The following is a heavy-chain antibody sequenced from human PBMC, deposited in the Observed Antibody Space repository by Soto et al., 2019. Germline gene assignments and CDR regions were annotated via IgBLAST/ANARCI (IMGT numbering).Heavy chain of an antibody. D-gene: IGHD6-6*01. CDR2: IYYSGST. V-gene: IGHV4-30-4*01. Sequence: QVQLQESGPGLVKPLQTLSLTCTVSGGSISSGDYYWSWIRQPPGKGLEWIGYIYYSGSTYYNPSLKSRVTISVDTFKNQFSLKQSSVTAADTAVYYCARAPGLGGNQLVRLWFDPWGQGTLVTVSS. CDR3: ARAPGLGGNQLVRLWFDP. J-gene: IGHJ5*02. CDR1: GGSISSGDYY.